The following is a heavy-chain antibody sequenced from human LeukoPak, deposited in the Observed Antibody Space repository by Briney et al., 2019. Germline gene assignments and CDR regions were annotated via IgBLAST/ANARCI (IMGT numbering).Heavy chain of an antibody. CDR1: GGSISSYY. Sequence: PSETLSLTCTVSGGSISSYYWGWIRQPAGRGLEWIGLIDTSGNFNNNPSLKSRVTMSVDMSKNQFSLKLRSVTAADTAVYYCAKVGGAAAGRGGSYFYYYMDVWGKGTTVTVSS. CDR3: AKVGGAAAGRGGSYFYYYMDV. D-gene: IGHD6-13*01. V-gene: IGHV4-4*07. J-gene: IGHJ6*03. CDR2: IDTSGNF.